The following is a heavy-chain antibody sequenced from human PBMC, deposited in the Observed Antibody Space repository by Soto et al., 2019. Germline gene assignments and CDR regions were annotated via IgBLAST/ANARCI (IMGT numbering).Heavy chain of an antibody. J-gene: IGHJ4*02. CDR1: CGSISSGGYY. Sequence: ASETLSLTCTVSCGSISSGGYYWSWIRQHPGKGLEWIGYIYYSGSTYYNPSLKSRVTISVDTSKNQFSLKLSSVTAADTAVYYCARTYYYDSSGYYLYFDYWGQGTLVTVSS. V-gene: IGHV4-31*03. CDR2: IYYSGST. D-gene: IGHD3-22*01. CDR3: ARTYYYDSSGYYLYFDY.